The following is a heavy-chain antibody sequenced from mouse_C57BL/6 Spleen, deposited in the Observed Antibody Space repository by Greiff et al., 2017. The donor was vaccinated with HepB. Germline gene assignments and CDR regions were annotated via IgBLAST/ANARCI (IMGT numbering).Heavy chain of an antibody. CDR3: ARYYYGSSYPSFDY. V-gene: IGHV1-26*01. CDR2: INPNNGGT. J-gene: IGHJ2*01. Sequence: EVQLQQSGPELVKPGASVKISCKASGYTFTDYYMNWVKQSHGKSLEWIGDINPNNGGTSYNQKFKGKATLTVDKSSSTAYMELRSLTSEDSAVYYCARYYYGSSYPSFDYWGQGTTLTVSS. CDR1: GYTFTDYY. D-gene: IGHD1-1*01.